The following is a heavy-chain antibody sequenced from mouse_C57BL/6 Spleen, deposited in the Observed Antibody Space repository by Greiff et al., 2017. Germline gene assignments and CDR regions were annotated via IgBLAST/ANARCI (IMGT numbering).Heavy chain of an antibody. CDR3: ARHSGQRDYFDY. CDR2: IWSDGST. Sequence: VKLQQSGPGLVAPSQSLSITCTVSGFSLTSYGVHWVRQPPGKGLEWLVVIWSDGSTTYNSALKSRLSISKDNSKSQVFLKMNSLQTDDTAMYYCARHSGQRDYFDYWGQGTTLTVSS. J-gene: IGHJ2*01. V-gene: IGHV2-6-1*01. CDR1: GFSLTSYG. D-gene: IGHD1-3*01.